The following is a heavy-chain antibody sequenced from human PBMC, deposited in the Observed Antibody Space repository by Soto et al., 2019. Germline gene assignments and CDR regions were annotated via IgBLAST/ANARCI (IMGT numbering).Heavy chain of an antibody. CDR2: MNPNSGNT. V-gene: IGHV1-8*01. J-gene: IGHJ5*02. CDR3: ARMATSGTLNWFDP. Sequence: AAVKVSCKASGYTFGNNDISWVRQATGQGLEWMGWMNPNSGNTGYAQKFQGRVSMTRNTSITTAYLELSSLRSDDTAIYYCARMATSGTLNWFDPWGQGTLVTVSS. CDR1: GYTFGNND.